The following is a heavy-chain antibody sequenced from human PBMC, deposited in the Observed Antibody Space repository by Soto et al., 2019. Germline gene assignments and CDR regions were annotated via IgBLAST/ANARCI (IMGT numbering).Heavy chain of an antibody. V-gene: IGHV3-21*01. CDR1: GFTFSSYS. CDR2: ISTSSSYI. J-gene: IGHJ4*02. D-gene: IGHD6-19*01. Sequence: EVQLVESGGGLVKPGGSLRLSCAASGFTFSSYSMNWVRQAPGKGLEWVSCISTSSSYIYYADSVKGRFTISRDNAKNSLYLAMNSLRDEDTAVYYCARGAVAGNVGDYWGQGTLVTVSS. CDR3: ARGAVAGNVGDY.